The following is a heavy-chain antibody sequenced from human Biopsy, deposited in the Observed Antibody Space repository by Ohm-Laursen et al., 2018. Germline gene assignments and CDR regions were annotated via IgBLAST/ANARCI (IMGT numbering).Heavy chain of an antibody. J-gene: IGHJ1*01. D-gene: IGHD4-23*01. CDR1: GGSFTGHY. V-gene: IGHV4-59*11. CDR2: ISHTGYT. CDR3: ARGSNEYGGLYFPH. Sequence: SETLSLTCTVSGGSFTGHYWTWTRQPPGKGLEWIGHISHTGYTSYKSSLKSRVTISLDTSRKHFSLRLTSLAAADTAVYYCARGSNEYGGLYFPHWGQGTLVTVS.